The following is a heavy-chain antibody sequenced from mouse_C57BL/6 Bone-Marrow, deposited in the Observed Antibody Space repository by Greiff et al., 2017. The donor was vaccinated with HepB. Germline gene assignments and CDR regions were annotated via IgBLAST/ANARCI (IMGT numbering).Heavy chain of an antibody. CDR1: GFTFSSYG. J-gene: IGHJ3*01. CDR3: AGGNYDWFAY. CDR2: ISSGGSYT. V-gene: IGHV5-6*02. D-gene: IGHD2-1*01. Sequence: DVKLVESGGDLVKPGGSLKLSCAASGFTFSSYGMSWVRQTPDKRLEWVATISSGGSYTYYPDSVKGRFTISRDNAKNTLYLQMSSLKSEDTAMYYCAGGNYDWFAYWGQGTLVTVSA.